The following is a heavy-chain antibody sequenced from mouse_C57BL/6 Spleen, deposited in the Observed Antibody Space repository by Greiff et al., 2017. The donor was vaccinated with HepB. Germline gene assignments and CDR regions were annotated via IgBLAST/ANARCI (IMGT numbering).Heavy chain of an antibody. V-gene: IGHV1-61*01. CDR2: IYPSDSET. CDR3: ALYDYDGFDY. CDR1: GYTFTSYW. J-gene: IGHJ2*01. Sequence: VQLQQPGAELVRPGSSVKLSCKASGYTFTSYWMDWVKQRPGQGLDWIGNIYPSDSETHYNQKFKDKATLTVDKSSSTAYMQLSSLTSEDSAVYYCALYDYDGFDYWGQGTTLTVSS. D-gene: IGHD2-4*01.